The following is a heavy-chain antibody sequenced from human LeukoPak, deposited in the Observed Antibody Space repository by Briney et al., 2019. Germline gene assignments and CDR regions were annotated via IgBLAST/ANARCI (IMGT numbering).Heavy chain of an antibody. CDR2: ISSSSSSI. D-gene: IGHD1-26*01. J-gene: IGHJ4*02. Sequence: PGGSLRLSCAASGFTFSSYTVNWVRQAPGKGLEWVSSISSSSSSIYYADSVRGRFTISRDNAKNSLYLQMDSLRAEDTAVYYCTTDREGAPNYWGQGTLVTVSS. CDR3: TTDREGAPNY. V-gene: IGHV3-21*01. CDR1: GFTFSSYT.